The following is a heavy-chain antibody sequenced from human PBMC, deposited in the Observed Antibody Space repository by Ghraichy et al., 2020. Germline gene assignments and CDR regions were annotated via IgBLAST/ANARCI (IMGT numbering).Heavy chain of an antibody. CDR1: GYSISSSNW. Sequence: SETLSLTCAVSGYSISSSNWWGWIRQPPGKGLEWIGYIYYSGSTYYNPSLKSRVTMLVDTSKNQFSLRLSSVTAVDTAVYYCARERAGPFDYWGQGTLVTVSS. CDR2: IYYSGST. J-gene: IGHJ4*02. CDR3: ARERAGPFDY. V-gene: IGHV4-28*03.